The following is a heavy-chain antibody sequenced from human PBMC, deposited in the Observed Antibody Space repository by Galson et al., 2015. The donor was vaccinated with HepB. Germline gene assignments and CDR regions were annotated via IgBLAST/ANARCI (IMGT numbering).Heavy chain of an antibody. CDR2: ISDSGGST. CDR3: AKARERYCGGDCYSDY. J-gene: IGHJ4*02. Sequence: SLRLSCASSGFTFSSYAMSWVRQAPGKGLEWVSAISDSGGSTYYADSVKGRFTVSRDNSKDTLYLQMNSLRAEDTAVYYCAKARERYCGGDCYSDYWGQGTLVTVSS. CDR1: GFTFSSYA. V-gene: IGHV3-23*01. D-gene: IGHD2-21*01.